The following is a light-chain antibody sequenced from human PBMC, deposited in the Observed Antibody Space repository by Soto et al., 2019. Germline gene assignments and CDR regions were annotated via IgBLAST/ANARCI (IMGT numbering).Light chain of an antibody. Sequence: QSALTQPASVSGSPGQSITISCTGTSSDVGCYNYVSWYQQHPGKAPKLMIYDVSNRPAGVSTRFTGSKSGNTASLSLSGLLALDEGHSYCSADTSSSLYVFGTGAKLPV. CDR2: DVS. CDR1: SSDVGCYNY. V-gene: IGLV2-14*01. J-gene: IGLJ1*01. CDR3: SADTSSSLYV.